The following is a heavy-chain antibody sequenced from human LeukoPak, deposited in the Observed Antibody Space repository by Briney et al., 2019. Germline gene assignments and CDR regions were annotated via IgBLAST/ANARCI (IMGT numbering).Heavy chain of an antibody. CDR2: ISASGNTK. V-gene: IGHV3-48*03. CDR3: AREGYYYLDY. Sequence: GGSLRLSCAASGFTFSSYEVIWVRQAPGKGLEWVSYISASGNTKYYADSVKGRFTVSRDNAMNSLYLQMNSLRAEDTAVYYCAREGYYYLDYWGQGTLVTVSS. D-gene: IGHD1-1*01. CDR1: GFTFSSYE. J-gene: IGHJ4*02.